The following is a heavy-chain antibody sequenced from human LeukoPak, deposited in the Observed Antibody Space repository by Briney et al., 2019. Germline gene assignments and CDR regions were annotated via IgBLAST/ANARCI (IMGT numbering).Heavy chain of an antibody. Sequence: GGSLSLSCALSGRPFSSSIMHWVRRAPGKGLEWVAGMSFDGSQYYVESVKGRFTISRDNSGDTVYLHMTSLRPEDTAVYFCAREGHTSGFCGSFDIWGQGTTVTISS. V-gene: IGHV3-30*03. CDR3: AREGHTSGFCGSFDI. CDR1: GRPFSSSI. D-gene: IGHD5-12*01. CDR2: MSFDGSQ. J-gene: IGHJ3*02.